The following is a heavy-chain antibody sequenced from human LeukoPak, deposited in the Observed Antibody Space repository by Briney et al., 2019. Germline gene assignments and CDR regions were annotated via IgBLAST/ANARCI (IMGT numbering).Heavy chain of an antibody. D-gene: IGHD3-10*01. CDR3: ARASRFGDQDYFDY. V-gene: IGHV3-11*01. CDR2: ISSSGSTI. Sequence: GGSLRLSCAASGFTFSDYYMSWIRQAPGKGLEWVSYISSSGSTIYYADSVKGRFTISRDNAKNSLYLQMNSLRAEDTAVYYCARASRFGDQDYFDYWGQGTLVTVSS. J-gene: IGHJ4*02. CDR1: GFTFSDYY.